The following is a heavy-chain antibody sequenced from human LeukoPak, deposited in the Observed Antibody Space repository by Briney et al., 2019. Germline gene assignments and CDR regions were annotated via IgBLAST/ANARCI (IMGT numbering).Heavy chain of an antibody. D-gene: IGHD3-10*02. CDR1: GFTFGNFW. J-gene: IGHJ4*02. CDR2: MNGDGSHI. V-gene: IGHV3-7*01. CDR3: ARLFGGVTTYDY. Sequence: PGGSLRLSCAASGFTFGNFWMSWVRQAPGRGLQWVASMNGDGSHIYYVDSVRGRFTISRDNARNSLYLQMNSLTAEDTAVYYCARLFGGVTTYDYWGQGTLVTVSS.